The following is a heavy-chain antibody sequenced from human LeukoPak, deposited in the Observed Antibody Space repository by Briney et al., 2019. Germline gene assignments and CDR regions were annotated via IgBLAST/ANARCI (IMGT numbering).Heavy chain of an antibody. CDR3: ARELWGSHDY. J-gene: IGHJ4*02. CDR2: ISSSSSYI. Sequence: GGSLRLSCVASRFTFNTYAVNWVRQAPGKGLEWVSSISSSSSYIYYADSVKGRFTISRDNAKNSLYLQMNSLRAEDTAVYYCARELWGSHDYWGQGTLVTVSS. CDR1: RFTFNTYA. V-gene: IGHV3-21*01. D-gene: IGHD3-16*01.